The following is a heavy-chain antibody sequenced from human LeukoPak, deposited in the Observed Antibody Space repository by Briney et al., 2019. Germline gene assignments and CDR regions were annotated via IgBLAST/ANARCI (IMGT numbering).Heavy chain of an antibody. CDR1: GYTFTGYY. CDR3: ARDSYSAQGAFDI. D-gene: IGHD6-6*01. CDR2: INPNSGGT. J-gene: IGHJ3*02. V-gene: IGHV1-2*02. Sequence: ASVTVSFKASGYTFTGYYMHWVRQAPGQGVEWMGWINPNSGGTNYAQKFQGRVTINRDTSISTAYMELSRLRSDDTAVYYCARDSYSAQGAFDIWGQGTMVTVSS.